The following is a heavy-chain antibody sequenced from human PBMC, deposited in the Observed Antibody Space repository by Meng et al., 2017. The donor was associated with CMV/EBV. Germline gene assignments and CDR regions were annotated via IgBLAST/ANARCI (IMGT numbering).Heavy chain of an antibody. J-gene: IGHJ6*02. CDR3: ARVATVRFLEVSGMDV. CDR1: GFTFSSYD. Sequence: GESLKISCAACGFTFSSYDMHWVRQAPGKGLEWVSVIYSGGSTYYADSVKGRFTISRDNSKNTLYLQMNSLRAEDTAVYYCARVATVRFLEVSGMDVWGQGTTVTVSS. D-gene: IGHD3-3*01. V-gene: IGHV3-53*01. CDR2: IYSGGST.